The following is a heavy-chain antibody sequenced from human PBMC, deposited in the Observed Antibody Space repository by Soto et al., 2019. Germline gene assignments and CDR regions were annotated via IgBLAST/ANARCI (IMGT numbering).Heavy chain of an antibody. J-gene: IGHJ4*02. CDR1: GGSISSSSYY. V-gene: IGHV4-39*01. D-gene: IGHD2-2*01. Sequence: PSETLSLTCTVSGGSISSSSYYWGWIRQPPGKGLEWIGSIYYSGSTYYNPSLKSRVTISVDTSKNQFSLKLSSVTAADTAVYYCARVGYCSSTSCYAVTMVRGVMFDYWGQGTLVTVSS. CDR3: ARVGYCSSTSCYAVTMVRGVMFDY. CDR2: IYYSGST.